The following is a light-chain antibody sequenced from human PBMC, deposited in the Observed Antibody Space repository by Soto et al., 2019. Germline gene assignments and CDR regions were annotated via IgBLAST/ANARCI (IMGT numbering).Light chain of an antibody. V-gene: IGKV2-40*01. Sequence: EIGRAHAPVSLSVTPVEPASISCRSSQSLLDSDDGNTYLDWYLQKPGQSPQLLIYTVSYRASGVPDRFSGSGSGTDFTLKISRVEAEDVGVYYCMQRIEFPLTFGGGTKVDIK. CDR2: TVS. CDR1: QSLLDSDDGNTY. J-gene: IGKJ4*01. CDR3: MQRIEFPLT.